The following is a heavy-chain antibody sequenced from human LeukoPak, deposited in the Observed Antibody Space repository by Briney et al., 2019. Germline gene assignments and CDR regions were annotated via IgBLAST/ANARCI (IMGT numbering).Heavy chain of an antibody. V-gene: IGHV3-30*04. CDR2: ISYDGSNK. J-gene: IGHJ4*02. D-gene: IGHD6-19*01. Sequence: GMSLRLSCAASGFTFGVYTIHWVRQAPGKGLEWVAVISYDGSNKYYADSVKGRFTISRDNSKNTLYLQMNSLRAEDTAVYYCAKDGVAALDYWGQGTLVTVSS. CDR1: GFTFGVYT. CDR3: AKDGVAALDY.